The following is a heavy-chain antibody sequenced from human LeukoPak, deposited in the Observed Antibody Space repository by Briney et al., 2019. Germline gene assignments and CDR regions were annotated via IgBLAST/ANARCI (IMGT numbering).Heavy chain of an antibody. CDR2: INPSGGI. CDR1: GGTFSGYY. CDR3: ERGRHEVSMILVVMTAVSYYLDV. V-gene: IGHV4-34*01. D-gene: IGHD3-22*01. Sequence: SETLSLTCAVYGGTFSGYYWTWIRQAPGKGLDWIGEINPSGGISYNPSLKSRLSISRDASKNQFSLKLRSLTAADTAVYYCERGRHEVSMILVVMTAVSYYLDVWGKGTTVTVS. J-gene: IGHJ6*03.